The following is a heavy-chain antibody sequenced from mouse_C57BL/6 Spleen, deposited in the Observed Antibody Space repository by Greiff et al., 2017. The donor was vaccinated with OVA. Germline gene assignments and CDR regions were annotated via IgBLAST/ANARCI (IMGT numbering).Heavy chain of an antibody. CDR1: GYTFTDYN. D-gene: IGHD1-1*01. CDR2: INPNNGGT. CDR3: ASGIYYYGSEFAY. J-gene: IGHJ3*01. V-gene: IGHV1-22*01. Sequence: VQLQQSGPELVKPGASVKMSCKASGYTFTDYNMHWVKQSHGKSLEWIGYINPNNGGTSYNQKFKGKATLTVNKSSSTAYMELRSLTSEDSAVYYCASGIYYYGSEFAYWGQGTLVTVSA.